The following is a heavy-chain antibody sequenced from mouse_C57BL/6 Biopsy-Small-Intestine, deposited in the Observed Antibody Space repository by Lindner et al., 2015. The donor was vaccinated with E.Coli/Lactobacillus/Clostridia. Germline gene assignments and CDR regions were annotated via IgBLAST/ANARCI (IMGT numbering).Heavy chain of an antibody. J-gene: IGHJ3*01. CDR2: ITYDGTN. Sequence: VQLQESGPGLVKPSQSLSLTCSVTGYSITSGYYWNWIRQFPGNKLEWMGYITYDGTNNYNPSLKNRISITRDTSKNQFFLKLNSVTTEDTATYYCAREGAQALAYWGQGTLATVSA. CDR1: GYSITSGYY. CDR3: AREGAQALAY. V-gene: IGHV3-6*01. D-gene: IGHD3-2*02.